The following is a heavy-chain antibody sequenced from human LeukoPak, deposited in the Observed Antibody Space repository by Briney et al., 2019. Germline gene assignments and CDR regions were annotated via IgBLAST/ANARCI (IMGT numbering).Heavy chain of an antibody. Sequence: PGRSLRLSCAASGFTFSSYGMHWVRQAPGKGLEWVAVISYDGSNKYYADSVKGRFTISRDNSKNTLYLQMNSLRAEDTAVYYCARESGHIVVVTYQDAFDIWGQGTMVTDSS. V-gene: IGHV3-30*03. CDR3: ARESGHIVVVTYQDAFDI. J-gene: IGHJ3*02. CDR1: GFTFSSYG. D-gene: IGHD2-21*02. CDR2: ISYDGSNK.